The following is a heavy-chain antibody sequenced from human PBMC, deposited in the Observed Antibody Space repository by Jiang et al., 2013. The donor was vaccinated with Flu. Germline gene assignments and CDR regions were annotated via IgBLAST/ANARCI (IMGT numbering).Heavy chain of an antibody. Sequence: QTLSLTCAISGDSVSSNSAAWNWIRQSPSRGLEWLGRTYYRSKWYNDYAVSVKSRITIKPRHIQEPVLPAAELCDSRDTAVYYCARIRVTGFWFDPWGQGTLVTVSS. CDR2: TYYRSKWYN. D-gene: IGHD2-21*02. J-gene: IGHJ5*02. CDR3: ARIRVTGFWFDP. CDR1: GDSVSSNSAA. V-gene: IGHV6-1*01.